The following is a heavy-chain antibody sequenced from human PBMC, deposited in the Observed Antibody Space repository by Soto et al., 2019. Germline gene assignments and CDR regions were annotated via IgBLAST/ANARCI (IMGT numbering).Heavy chain of an antibody. CDR3: ARPRVGYFDY. D-gene: IGHD2-2*01. CDR2: ISAYNGNT. Sequence: ASVKVSCTASGYTFTSFGISWVRQAPGQGLEWMGWISAYNGNTNYAQKLQGRVTMTTDTSTSTVYMELRSLRFDDTAVYYCARPRVGYFDYWGQGTLVTVSS. CDR1: GYTFTSFG. V-gene: IGHV1-18*01. J-gene: IGHJ4*02.